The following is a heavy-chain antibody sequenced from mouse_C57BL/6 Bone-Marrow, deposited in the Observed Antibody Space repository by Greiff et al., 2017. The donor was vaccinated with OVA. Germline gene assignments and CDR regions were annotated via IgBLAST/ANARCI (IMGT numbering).Heavy chain of an antibody. V-gene: IGHV5-4*01. Sequence: EVQGVESGGGLVKPGGSLKLSCAASGFTFSSYAMSWVRQTPEKRLEWVATISDGGSYTYYPDNVKGRFTISRYNAKNHLYLQMSHLKSEDTAMYYCARDHYYGSSYGFAYWGQGTLVTVSA. D-gene: IGHD1-1*01. CDR1: GFTFSSYA. CDR3: ARDHYYGSSYGFAY. CDR2: ISDGGSYT. J-gene: IGHJ3*01.